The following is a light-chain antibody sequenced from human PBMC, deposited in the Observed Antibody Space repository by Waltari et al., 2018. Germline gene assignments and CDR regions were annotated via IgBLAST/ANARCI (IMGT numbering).Light chain of an antibody. CDR1: QSLLHSDGRTY. V-gene: IGKV2-29*02. Sequence: DITVTQTPLSLSVTPGQSATISCKSSQSLLHSDGRTYLYWYLQRPGRSPQLLMYEVSSRFSGVPESFSGSGSGTDFTLKISRVEAEDVGIYFCMQGIYLPYTFGQGTRLETK. CDR2: EVS. J-gene: IGKJ2*01. CDR3: MQGIYLPYT.